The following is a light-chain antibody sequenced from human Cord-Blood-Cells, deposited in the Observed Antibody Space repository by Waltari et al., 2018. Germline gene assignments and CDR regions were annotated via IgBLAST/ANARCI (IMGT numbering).Light chain of an antibody. CDR2: LGS. V-gene: IGKV2-28*01. J-gene: IGKJ4*01. CDR1: QSLLHSNGYNY. CDR3: MQALQTPLT. Sequence: DIVMTQSPLSLPVTPGAPASISCRPSQSLLHSNGYNYLDWYLQKPGQSPQLLIYLGSSRASGVPDRFSGSGSGTDFTLKISRVEAEDVGVYYCMQALQTPLTFGGGTKVEIK.